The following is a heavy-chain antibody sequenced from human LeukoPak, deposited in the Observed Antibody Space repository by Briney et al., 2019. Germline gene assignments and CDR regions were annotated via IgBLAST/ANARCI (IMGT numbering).Heavy chain of an antibody. V-gene: IGHV1-46*01. CDR1: GYTFTSYY. J-gene: IGHJ5*02. D-gene: IGHD3-10*01. CDR3: ARGLDVLLWFGESLNWFDP. CDR2: INPSGGST. Sequence: ASVKVSCKASGYTFTSYYMHWVRQAPGQGLEWMGIINPSGGSTSYAQKFQGRVTMTRDMSTSTVYMELSSLRSEDTAVYYCARGLDVLLWFGESLNWFDPWGQGTLVTVSS.